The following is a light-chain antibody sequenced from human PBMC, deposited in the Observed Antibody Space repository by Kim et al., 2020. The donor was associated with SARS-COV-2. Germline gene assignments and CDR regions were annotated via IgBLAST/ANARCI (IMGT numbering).Light chain of an antibody. V-gene: IGKV3-20*01. CDR2: AAS. CDR3: HQYGDSPLT. CDR1: RYVTSNY. Sequence: EIVLTQSPGTLSLSPGERATLSCRASRYVTSNYLAWYQHTPSQAPRLLIYAASIRATAIPDRFSGSGSGTDFALTISRLEPEDFAVYYCHQYGDSPLTVGGGTKVDIK. J-gene: IGKJ4*01.